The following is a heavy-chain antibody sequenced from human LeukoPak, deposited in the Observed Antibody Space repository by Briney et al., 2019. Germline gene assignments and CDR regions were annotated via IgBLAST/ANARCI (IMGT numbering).Heavy chain of an antibody. CDR3: ARDTIPAYNWNDVGIDY. D-gene: IGHD1-1*01. V-gene: IGHV3-48*03. CDR1: GFTFSSYE. CDR2: ISSSGSTI. J-gene: IGHJ4*02. Sequence: GGSLRLSCAASGFTFSSYEMNWVRQAPGKGLEWVSYISSSGSTIYYADSVKGRFTISRDNAKNSLYLQMNSLRAEDTAVYYCARDTIPAYNWNDVGIDYWGQGTLVTVSS.